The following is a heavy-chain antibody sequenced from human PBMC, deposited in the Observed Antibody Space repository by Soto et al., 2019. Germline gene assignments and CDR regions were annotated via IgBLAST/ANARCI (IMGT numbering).Heavy chain of an antibody. CDR3: ARDPGIPGRYWYFDL. CDR2: INPKSGDT. V-gene: IGHV1-2*02. CDR1: GYTFRNYY. J-gene: IGHJ2*01. D-gene: IGHD3-9*01. Sequence: QVQLVQSGAEVKKPGASVKVSCKASGYTFRNYYMHWVRQAPGQGLEWMGWINPKSGDTNDAQNFQGRVIMTRDTSISTAYLEVTWLTSDDSAVFYCARDPGIPGRYWYFDLWGRGTLVTVSS.